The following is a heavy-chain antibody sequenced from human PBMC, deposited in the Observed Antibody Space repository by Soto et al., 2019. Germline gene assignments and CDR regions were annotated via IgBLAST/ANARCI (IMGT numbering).Heavy chain of an antibody. CDR2: IYYSGST. CDR3: AREYDSGEARWYFDY. V-gene: IGHV4-61*01. D-gene: IGHD3-22*01. J-gene: IGHJ4*02. CDR1: GGSVSSGSYY. Sequence: SETLSLTCTVSGGSVSSGSYYWSWIRQSPGKGLEWIGYIYYSGSTNYNPSLKSRVTISVDTSKNQFSLKLSSVTAADTAVYYCAREYDSGEARWYFDYWGQGTLVTVSS.